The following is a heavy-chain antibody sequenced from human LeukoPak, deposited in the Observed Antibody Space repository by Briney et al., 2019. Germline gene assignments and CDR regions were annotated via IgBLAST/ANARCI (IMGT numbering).Heavy chain of an antibody. CDR3: ARATAVAGTLSS. CDR1: GGTFISYA. CDR2: IIPIFGTA. D-gene: IGHD6-19*01. Sequence: SVNVSCKASGGTFISYAISWVRQAPGQGLEWMGGIIPIFGTANYAQKFQGRVTITADESTSTAYMELSSLRSEDTAVYYCARATAVAGTLSSWGQGTLVTVSS. V-gene: IGHV1-69*13. J-gene: IGHJ4*02.